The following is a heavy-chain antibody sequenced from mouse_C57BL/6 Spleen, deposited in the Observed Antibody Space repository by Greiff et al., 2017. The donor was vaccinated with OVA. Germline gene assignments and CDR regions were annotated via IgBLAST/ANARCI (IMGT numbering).Heavy chain of an antibody. CDR1: GFTFSSYA. D-gene: IGHD1-1*01. V-gene: IGHV5-4*01. J-gene: IGHJ1*03. Sequence: EVQGVESGGGLVKPGGSLKLSCAASGFTFSSYAMSWVRQTPEQRLEWVATISDGGSYTYYPDNVKGRFTISRDNAKYNLYLQMSHLKSEDTAMXYCAREDYGSSYGYFDVWGTGTTVTVSS. CDR2: ISDGGSYT. CDR3: AREDYGSSYGYFDV.